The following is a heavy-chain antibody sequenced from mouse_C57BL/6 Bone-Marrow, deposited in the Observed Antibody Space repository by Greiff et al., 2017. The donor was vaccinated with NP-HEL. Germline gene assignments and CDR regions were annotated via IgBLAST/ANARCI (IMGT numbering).Heavy chain of an antibody. CDR1: GFNIKDYY. V-gene: IGHV14-1*01. J-gene: IGHJ4*01. CDR3: TPYYYGYAMDY. Sequence: VQLQQSGAELVRPGASVKLSCTASGFNIKDYYMHWVKQRPEQGLEWIGRLDPEDGDTEYAPKFQGKATMTADTSSNTAYLQLSSLTSEDTAVYYCTPYYYGYAMDYWGQGTSVTVSS. D-gene: IGHD1-1*01. CDR2: LDPEDGDT.